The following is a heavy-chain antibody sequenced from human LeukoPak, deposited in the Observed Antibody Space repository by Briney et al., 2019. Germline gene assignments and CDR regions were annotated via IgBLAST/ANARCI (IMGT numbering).Heavy chain of an antibody. V-gene: IGHV3-30-3*01. CDR3: ARGDGSGWSGDY. D-gene: IGHD6-19*01. CDR1: GFTFSSYA. J-gene: IGHJ4*02. CDR2: ISYDGSNK. Sequence: GRSLRLSCAASGFTFSSYAMHWVRQAPGKGPEWVAVISYDGSNKYYADSVKGRFTISRDNSKNTLYLQMNSLRAEDTAVYYCARGDGSGWSGDYWGQGTLVTVSS.